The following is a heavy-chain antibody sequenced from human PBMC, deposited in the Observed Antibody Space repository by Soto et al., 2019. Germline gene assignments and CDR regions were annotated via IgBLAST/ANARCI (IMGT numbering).Heavy chain of an antibody. CDR1: GGSIISSSYY. Sequence: TSETLSLTCIVSGGSIISSSYYWVWIRQPPGKGLEWIGDVYYSGTTHYIPSLKSRVTISVDTSKNQFSLRLSSVTAADTAVYYCARLRPPGNWFDPWGQGTLVTVSS. CDR3: ARLRPPGNWFDP. V-gene: IGHV4-39*01. J-gene: IGHJ5*02. CDR2: VYYSGTT.